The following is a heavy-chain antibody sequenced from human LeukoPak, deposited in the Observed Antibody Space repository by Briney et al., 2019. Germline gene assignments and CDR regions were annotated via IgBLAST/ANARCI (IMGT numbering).Heavy chain of an antibody. CDR3: AKSRGPGTEGFDI. J-gene: IGHJ3*02. D-gene: IGHD3-10*01. Sequence: GRSLRLFCAASGFSFNDYAMHWVRQVPGKGLEWVSGISWNSGFIGYVDSVKGRFTISKDNAKNSLYLQMNSLRLEDTALYYCAKSRGPGTEGFDIWGQGTMVTVSS. CDR2: ISWNSGFI. CDR1: GFSFNDYA. V-gene: IGHV3-9*01.